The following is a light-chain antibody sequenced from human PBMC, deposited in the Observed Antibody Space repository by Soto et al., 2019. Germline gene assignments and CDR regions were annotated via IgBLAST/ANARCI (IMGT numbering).Light chain of an antibody. CDR2: GAS. J-gene: IGKJ2*01. CDR3: QQYGSSPPYA. Sequence: EIVLTQSPGTLSLSPGERATLSCRASQSVSSSYLAWYQQKPGQAPRLLIYGASSRTTGIPDRFGGSGSGTDITLTICSLEPEDFAVYYCQQYGSSPPYAFGQGTKLEIK. V-gene: IGKV3-20*01. CDR1: QSVSSSY.